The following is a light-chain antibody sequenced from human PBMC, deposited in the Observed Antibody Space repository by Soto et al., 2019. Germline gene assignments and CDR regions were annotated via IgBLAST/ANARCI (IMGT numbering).Light chain of an antibody. V-gene: IGKV1-39*01. CDR3: EQSYSTPRALT. Sequence: DIQMTQSPSSLSASVGDRVTITCRASQSISSYLNWYQQKPGKAPKLLIYAASSFQSGVPSRFSGSGSGTDFTRTISSLQPEDFATYYCEQSYSTPRALTFGGGTKVEIK. CDR2: AAS. CDR1: QSISSY. J-gene: IGKJ4*01.